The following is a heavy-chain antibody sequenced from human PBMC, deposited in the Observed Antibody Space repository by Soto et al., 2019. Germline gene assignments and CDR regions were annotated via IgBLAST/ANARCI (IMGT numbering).Heavy chain of an antibody. Sequence: QVQLVQSGAEVKKPGSSVKVSCKASGGTFSSYAISWVRQAPGQGLEWRGGIIAIFGTAKYAQKLQGRVTITADESTSTAYMELSSLRSEDTAVYYCARGRYFDWLDPFDIWGQGTMVTVSS. CDR2: IIAIFGTA. V-gene: IGHV1-69*01. J-gene: IGHJ3*02. CDR1: GGTFSSYA. CDR3: ARGRYFDWLDPFDI. D-gene: IGHD3-9*01.